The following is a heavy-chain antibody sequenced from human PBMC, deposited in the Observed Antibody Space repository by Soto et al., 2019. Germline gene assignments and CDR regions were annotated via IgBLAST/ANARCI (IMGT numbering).Heavy chain of an antibody. CDR2: IRIKANGYAT. CDR1: GFTFSGYA. V-gene: IGHV3-73*01. J-gene: IGHJ4*02. CDR3: IRQLSRAAGTDY. D-gene: IGHD1-1*01. Sequence: VSLRLSCAASGFTFSGYAVHWVRQASGKGLEWVGLIRIKANGYATAYAASVKGRFTISRDDSKNTAYLQMNSLKIEDTAVYYCIRQLSRAAGTDYWGQGTQVTVSS.